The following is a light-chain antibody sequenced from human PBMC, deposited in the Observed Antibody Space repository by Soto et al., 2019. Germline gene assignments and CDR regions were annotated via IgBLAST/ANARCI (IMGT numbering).Light chain of an antibody. V-gene: IGKV3-20*01. CDR2: GAS. CDR1: QSVSSNY. CDR3: QQYGSSPPT. J-gene: IGKJ1*01. Sequence: PGERATLSCRASQSVSSNYLAWYQQKPGQAPRLLIFGASSRATGIPDRFSGSGSGTDFTLTISRLEPEDFAVYYCQQYGSSPPTFGQGTKVEIK.